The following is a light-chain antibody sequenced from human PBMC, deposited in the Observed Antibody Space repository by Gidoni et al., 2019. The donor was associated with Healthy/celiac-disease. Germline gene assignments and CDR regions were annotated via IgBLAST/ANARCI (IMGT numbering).Light chain of an antibody. CDR2: AAS. V-gene: IGKV1-39*01. Sequence: DIQMTHSPSSLSASVGDRVTITCRASQSISSYLNWYQQKPGKAPKLLIYAASSLQSGVPSRFSCSGSGTDFTLTISSLQPEDFATYYCQQSYSTPRTFGQGTKLEIK. CDR1: QSISSY. CDR3: QQSYSTPRT. J-gene: IGKJ2*02.